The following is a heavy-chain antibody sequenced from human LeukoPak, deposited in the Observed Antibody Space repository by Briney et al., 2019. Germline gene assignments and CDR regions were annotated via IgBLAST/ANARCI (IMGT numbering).Heavy chain of an antibody. V-gene: IGHV3-74*01. CDR2: INSDGSTT. J-gene: IGHJ5*01. D-gene: IGHD6-19*01. CDR3: AKPISGGLAVTADWFHP. Sequence: SGGSLRLSCAASGFTFSSHWMHWVRQAPGKGLVWVSRINSDGSTTTYADSVRGRFTISRDNSKNTLYLQLNTLRADDTATYYCAKPISGGLAVTADWFHPWGQGTLVVVSS. CDR1: GFTFSSHW.